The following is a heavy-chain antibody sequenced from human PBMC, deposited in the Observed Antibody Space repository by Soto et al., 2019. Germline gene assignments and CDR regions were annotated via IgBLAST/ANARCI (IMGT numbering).Heavy chain of an antibody. CDR3: ARGRYYGSGSYKRFDP. J-gene: IGHJ5*02. CDR1: GGSISSGGYY. V-gene: IGHV4-31*03. CDR2: IYYSGST. Sequence: SETLSLTCTVSGGSISSGGYYWSWIRQHPGKGLEWIGYIYYSGSTYYNPSLKSRVTISVDTSKNQFSLKLSSVTAADTAVYYCARGRYYGSGSYKRFDPWGQGTLVTVSS. D-gene: IGHD3-10*01.